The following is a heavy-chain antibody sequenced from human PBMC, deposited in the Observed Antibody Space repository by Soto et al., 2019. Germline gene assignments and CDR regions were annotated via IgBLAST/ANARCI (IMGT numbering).Heavy chain of an antibody. J-gene: IGHJ4*02. V-gene: IGHV4-4*02. CDR2: IYHSGST. CDR3: ARWRYYDSSGYAMGDY. D-gene: IGHD3-22*01. CDR1: GGSISSSNW. Sequence: NPSETLSLTCAVSGGSISSSNWWSWVRQPPGKGLEWIGEIYHSGSTNYNPSLKSRVTISVDKSKNQFSLKLSSVTAADTAVYYCARWRYYDSSGYAMGDYWGQGTLVTVSS.